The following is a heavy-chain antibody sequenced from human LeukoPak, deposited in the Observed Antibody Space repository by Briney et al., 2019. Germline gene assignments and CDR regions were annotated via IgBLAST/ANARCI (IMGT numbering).Heavy chain of an antibody. D-gene: IGHD6-13*01. Sequence: SETLSLTCTVSGGSISSYYWSWIRQPPGKGLEWIGYIYYSGSTNYNPSLKSRVTISVDTSKNQFSLKLSSVTAADTAVYYCARALGQIAAAGSLEGFYGMDVWGQGTTVTVSS. CDR2: IYYSGST. CDR3: ARALGQIAAAGSLEGFYGMDV. V-gene: IGHV4-59*12. J-gene: IGHJ6*02. CDR1: GGSISSYY.